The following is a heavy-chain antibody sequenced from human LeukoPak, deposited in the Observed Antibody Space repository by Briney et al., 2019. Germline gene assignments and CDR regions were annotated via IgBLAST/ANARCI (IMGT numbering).Heavy chain of an antibody. J-gene: IGHJ4*02. CDR3: ARRAGGYCSGGSCYWGSFDY. CDR1: GYTFTSYD. Sequence: ASVKVSCKASGYTFTSYDINWVRQATGQGLEWMGWMNPNSGNTGYAQKFQGRVTITRNTSISTAYMELSSLRSDDTAVYYCARRAGGYCSGGSCYWGSFDYWGQGTLVTVSS. CDR2: MNPNSGNT. D-gene: IGHD2-15*01. V-gene: IGHV1-8*03.